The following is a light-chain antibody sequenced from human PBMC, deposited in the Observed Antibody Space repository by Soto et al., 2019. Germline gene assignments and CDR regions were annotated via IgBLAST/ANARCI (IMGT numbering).Light chain of an antibody. Sequence: QSALTQPPSASGSLGQSVTDSCTGSSSDVGTYAYVSWYQHRPGTAPKLLIYGVNERPSGVPDRFSGSKPGSTASLTVSGLQAEDEADYYCSSYMGSFTHVFGSGTKVTVL. J-gene: IGLJ1*01. CDR1: SSDVGTYAY. V-gene: IGLV2-8*01. CDR3: SSYMGSFTHV. CDR2: GVN.